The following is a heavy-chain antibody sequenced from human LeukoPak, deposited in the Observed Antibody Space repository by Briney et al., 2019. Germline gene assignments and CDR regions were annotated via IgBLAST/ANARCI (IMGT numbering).Heavy chain of an antibody. V-gene: IGHV3-23*01. Sequence: GGSLRLSCTTSGFTFSNYAMSWVRQAPGKGLEWVSSISGSAITTYYADSVKGRFAISRDNSKNTLYLQMTSLRAGDTAVYYCAKDQRFGDLDDYRGQGTLVTVSS. J-gene: IGHJ4*02. D-gene: IGHD3-10*01. CDR1: GFTFSNYA. CDR2: ISGSAITT. CDR3: AKDQRFGDLDDY.